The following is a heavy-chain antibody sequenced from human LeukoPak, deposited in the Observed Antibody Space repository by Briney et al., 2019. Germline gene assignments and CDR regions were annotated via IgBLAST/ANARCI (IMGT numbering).Heavy chain of an antibody. V-gene: IGHV4-38-2*02. D-gene: IGHD5-12*01. J-gene: IGHJ6*02. CDR3: ARTGSGRDYYGMDV. CDR2: IYHNGNT. CDR1: GCSISSGYY. Sequence: PSETLSLTCTVSGCSISSGYYWGWIRQPPGKGLEWIGSIYHNGNTYYNPSLESRVTISIDTSKNHFSLNLTAVTAADTAIYYCARTGSGRDYYGMDVWGQGTSVTVSS.